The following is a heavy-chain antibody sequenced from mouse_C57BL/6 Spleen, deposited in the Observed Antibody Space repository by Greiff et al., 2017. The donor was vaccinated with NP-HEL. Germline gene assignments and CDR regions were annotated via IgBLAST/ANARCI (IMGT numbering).Heavy chain of an antibody. V-gene: IGHV5-17*01. D-gene: IGHD1-1*02. CDR1: GFTFSDYG. J-gene: IGHJ3*01. CDR3: ARMVFAY. Sequence: EVKLQESGGGLVKPGGSLKLSCAASGFTFSDYGMHWVRQAPGKGLEWVAYISSGSSTIYYADTVKGRFTISRDNAKNTLFLQMTSLRSEDTAMYYCARMVFAYWGQGTLVTVSA. CDR2: ISSGSSTI.